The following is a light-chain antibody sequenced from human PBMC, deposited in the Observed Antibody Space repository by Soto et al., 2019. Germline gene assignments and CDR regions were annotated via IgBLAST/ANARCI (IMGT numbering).Light chain of an antibody. V-gene: IGKV1-8*01. Sequence: AIRMTQSPSSFSASTGDRVTITCRASQGISSYLAWYQQKPGKAPKLLIYAASTLQSGVPSRFSGSGSGTDFTLTISCLQSEDFATYYCQQYYSYPPRTFVQGTKVDIK. CDR2: AAS. J-gene: IGKJ1*01. CDR1: QGISSY. CDR3: QQYYSYPPRT.